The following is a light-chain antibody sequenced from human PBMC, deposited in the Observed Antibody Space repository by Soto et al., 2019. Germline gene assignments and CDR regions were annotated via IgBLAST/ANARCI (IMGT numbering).Light chain of an antibody. CDR3: QQYNSYSLT. Sequence: DIPMTPSPSTLSASLGARLNITCRASQSISSWLAWYQQKPGKAPKLLIYDASSLESGVPSRFSGSGSGTEFTLTISSLQPDDFATYYCQQYNSYSLTFGGGTKVDIK. V-gene: IGKV1-5*01. J-gene: IGKJ4*01. CDR2: DAS. CDR1: QSISSW.